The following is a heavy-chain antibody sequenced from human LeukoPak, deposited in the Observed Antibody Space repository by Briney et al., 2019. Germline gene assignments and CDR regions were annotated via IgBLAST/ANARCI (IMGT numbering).Heavy chain of an antibody. CDR2: IWYDGSNK. CDR1: GFTFSSYG. D-gene: IGHD5-12*01. CDR3: ARDRSRLRFGFNWFDP. Sequence: GGSLRLSCAASGFTFSSYGMHWVRQAPGKGLEWVAVIWYDGSNKYYADSVKGRFTISRDNSKNTLYLQMNSLRAEDTAVYYCARDRSRLRFGFNWFDPWGQGTLVTVSS. V-gene: IGHV3-33*01. J-gene: IGHJ5*02.